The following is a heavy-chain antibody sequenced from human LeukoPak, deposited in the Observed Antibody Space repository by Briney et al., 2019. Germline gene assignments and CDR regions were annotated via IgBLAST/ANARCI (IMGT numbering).Heavy chain of an antibody. V-gene: IGHV4-59*01. J-gene: IGHJ4*02. CDR2: IYYTGST. D-gene: IGHD1-26*01. CDR3: ARSQTGGTFDY. CDR1: GGSISSYY. Sequence: SETLSLTCTVSGGSISSYYWNWIRQSPGKGLEWIGYIYYTGSTNYNPSLRSRVTISVDTSKNQFSLKLSSVNAADTAVYYCARSQTGGTFDYWGQGALVTVSS.